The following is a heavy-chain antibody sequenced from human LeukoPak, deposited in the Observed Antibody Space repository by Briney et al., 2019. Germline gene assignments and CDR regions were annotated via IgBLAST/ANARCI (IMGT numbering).Heavy chain of an antibody. D-gene: IGHD6-13*01. CDR3: ARDLAGGIAAAAFDY. J-gene: IGHJ4*02. CDR1: GYTFTGYY. V-gene: IGHV1-2*04. CDR2: INPNSGGT. Sequence: ASVKVSCKASGYTFTGYYMHWVRQAPGQGLEWMGWINPNSGGTNYAQKFQGWVTMTRDTSISTAYMELSRLRSDDTAVYYCARDLAGGIAAAAFDYWGQGTLVTVSS.